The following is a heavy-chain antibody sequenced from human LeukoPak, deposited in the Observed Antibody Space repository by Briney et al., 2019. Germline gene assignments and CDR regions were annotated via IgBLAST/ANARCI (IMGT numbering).Heavy chain of an antibody. V-gene: IGHV1-8*03. CDR2: MNPNSGNT. CDR1: GYTFTSYD. J-gene: IGHJ6*03. Sequence: ASVKVSCKASGYTFTSYDINWVRQATGQGLEWMGWMNPNSGNTGYAQKFQGRVTITRNTSISTAYMELSSLRSEDTAVYYCARAKSGYDFWSGHWDYYYYMDVWGKGTTVTVSS. CDR3: ARAKSGYDFWSGHWDYYYYMDV. D-gene: IGHD3-3*01.